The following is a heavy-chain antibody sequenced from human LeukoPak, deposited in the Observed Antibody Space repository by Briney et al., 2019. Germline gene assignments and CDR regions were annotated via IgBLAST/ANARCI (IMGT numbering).Heavy chain of an antibody. J-gene: IGHJ4*02. V-gene: IGHV4-30-2*01. CDR3: ARGYRVFDLYYSGSSYFDY. CDR2: IYHSGST. CDR1: GVSISSGGYY. Sequence: PSETLSLTCTVSGVSISSGGYYWSWVRQPPGKGLEWIGYIYHSGSTYYNPSLKSRVTISVDRSKNQFSLKLTFVTAADTAVYYCARGYRVFDLYYSGSSYFDYWGQGTLVTVSS. D-gene: IGHD1-26*01.